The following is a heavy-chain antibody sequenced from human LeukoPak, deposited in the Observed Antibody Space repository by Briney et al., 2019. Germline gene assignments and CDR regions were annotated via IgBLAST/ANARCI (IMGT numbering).Heavy chain of an antibody. CDR1: GFTFSSYS. D-gene: IGHD6-19*01. CDR2: VSSSGRHM. J-gene: IGHJ6*03. V-gene: IGHV3-21*01. Sequence: NPGGSLRLSCAASGFTFSSYSMNWVRQTPGKGLEWVSSVSSSGRHMYYADSVKGRFTISRDNAKNSLYLQMNSLRAEDTAVYYCARLDSGYSSGWYVGYYMDVWGKGTTVTVSS. CDR3: ARLDSGYSSGWYVGYYMDV.